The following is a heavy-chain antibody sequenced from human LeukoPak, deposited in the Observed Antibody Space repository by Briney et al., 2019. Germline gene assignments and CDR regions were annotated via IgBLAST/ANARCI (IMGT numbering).Heavy chain of an antibody. CDR1: GFTFSSYS. CDR2: ISSSSSYI. J-gene: IGHJ4*02. CDR3: ASVEYSSGWSGY. Sequence: PGGSLRLSCAASGFTFSSYSMTWVRQAPGKGLEWVSSISSSSSYIYYADSVKGRFTISRDNAKNSLYLQMNSLRAEDTAVYYCASVEYSSGWSGYWGQGTLVTVSS. D-gene: IGHD6-19*01. V-gene: IGHV3-21*01.